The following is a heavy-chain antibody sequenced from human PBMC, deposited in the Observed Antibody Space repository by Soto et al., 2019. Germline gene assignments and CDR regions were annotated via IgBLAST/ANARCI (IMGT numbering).Heavy chain of an antibody. D-gene: IGHD4-17*01. V-gene: IGHV4-39*01. CDR1: GGSISSSSYY. J-gene: IGHJ1*01. CDR3: ARHAPPTTVTTGPFQH. CDR2: IYYSGST. Sequence: QLQLQESGPGLVKPSETLSLTCTVSGGSISSSSYYWGWIRQPPGKGLEWIGSIYYSGSTYYNPSLKSRVTISVDTSKNQFSLKLSSVTAADTAVYYCARHAPPTTVTTGPFQHWGQGTLVTVSS.